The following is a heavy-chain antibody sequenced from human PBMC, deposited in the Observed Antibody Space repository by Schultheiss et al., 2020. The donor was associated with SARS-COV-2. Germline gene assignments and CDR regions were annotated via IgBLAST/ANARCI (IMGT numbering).Heavy chain of an antibody. J-gene: IGHJ4*02. D-gene: IGHD3-3*01. CDR1: GFTFSNYG. CDR3: AKDRLGRALRFLEWLLPDY. V-gene: IGHV3-30*02. CDR2: IWYDGSHK. Sequence: GGSLRLSCAASGFTFSNYGMHWVRQAPGKGLEWVAVIWYDGSHKYYADSVKGRFTISRDNSKNTLYLQMNSLRAEDTAVYYCAKDRLGRALRFLEWLLPDYWGQGTLVTVSS.